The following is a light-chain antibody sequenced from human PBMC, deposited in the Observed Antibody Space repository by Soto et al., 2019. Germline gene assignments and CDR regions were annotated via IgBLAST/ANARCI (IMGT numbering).Light chain of an antibody. V-gene: IGKV1-5*03. J-gene: IGKJ1*01. CDR3: QHYNSYSEA. Sequence: DIPMTQSPSTLSASVGDRGTITCRASQTIDSWLAWYQQRPGKPPNLLIYKASTLASGVPSRFSGSGSGTDFTLTISSLQPEDFATYYCQHYNSYSEAFGQGTKVDI. CDR2: KAS. CDR1: QTIDSW.